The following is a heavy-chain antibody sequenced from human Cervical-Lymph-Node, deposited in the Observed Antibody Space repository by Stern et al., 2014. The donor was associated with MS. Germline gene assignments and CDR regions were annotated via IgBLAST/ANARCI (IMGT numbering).Heavy chain of an antibody. CDR2: IIPIFGTA. Sequence: QVHIVQSGAEVKKPGSSVKVSCKASGGTFSSHAISWVRQAPRPGIASMVGIIPIFGTANYAQKFQGRVTITADESTSTAYMELSSLRSEDTAVYYCARGGAYCSGGSCYFDYWGQGTLVTVSS. D-gene: IGHD2-15*01. J-gene: IGHJ4*02. CDR3: ARGGAYCSGGSCYFDY. CDR1: GGTFSSHA. V-gene: IGHV1-69*12.